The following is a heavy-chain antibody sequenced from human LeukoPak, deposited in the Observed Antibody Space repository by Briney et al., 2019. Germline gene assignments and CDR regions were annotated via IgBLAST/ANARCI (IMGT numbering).Heavy chain of an antibody. D-gene: IGHD3-10*01. Sequence: ASVKVSCKASGGTFSSYAISWVRQAPGQGLEWMGRIIPIFGTANYAQKFQGRVTITTDESTSTAYMELSSLRFEDTAVYYCARDKEYYFDYWGQGTLVTVSS. V-gene: IGHV1-69*05. J-gene: IGHJ4*02. CDR2: IIPIFGTA. CDR3: ARDKEYYFDY. CDR1: GGTFSSYA.